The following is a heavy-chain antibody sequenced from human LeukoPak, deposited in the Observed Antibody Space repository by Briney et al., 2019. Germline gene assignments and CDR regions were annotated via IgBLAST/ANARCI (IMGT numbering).Heavy chain of an antibody. CDR2: IYYSGST. J-gene: IGHJ3*02. V-gene: IGHV4-59*01. D-gene: IGHD2-8*01. CDR3: AREGLIWGAFDI. CDR1: GGSISSYY. Sequence: SETLSLTCTVSGGSISSYYWSWIRQPPGKGLEWIGYIYYSGSTNYNPSLKSRVTISVDTSKNQFSLKLSSVTAADTAVYYCAREGLIWGAFDIWGQGTMVTVSP.